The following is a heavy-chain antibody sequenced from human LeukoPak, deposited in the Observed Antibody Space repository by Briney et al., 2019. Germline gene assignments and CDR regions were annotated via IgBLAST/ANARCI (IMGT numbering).Heavy chain of an antibody. V-gene: IGHV1-8*01. CDR2: MNPNSGNT. Sequence: ASVKVSCKASGYTFTSYDINWVRQATGQGLEWMGWMNPNSGNTGYAQKFQGRVTMTRNTSISTAYMELSSLRSEDTAVYYCARDLLGTADYYYYYGMDVWGQGTTVTVSS. CDR1: GYTFTSYD. J-gene: IGHJ6*02. CDR3: ARDLLGTADYYYYYGMDV. D-gene: IGHD1-1*01.